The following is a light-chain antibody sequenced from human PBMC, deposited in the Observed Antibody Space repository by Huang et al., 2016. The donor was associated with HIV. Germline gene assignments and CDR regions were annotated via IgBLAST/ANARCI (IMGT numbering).Light chain of an antibody. CDR3: MQGTNWRT. CDR2: KVS. V-gene: IGKV2-30*02. Sequence: DIVVTQSPLSLPVTLGQPASISCRSSQSLVHSDGNTYLQWFQQRPGHSPRRLIYKVSKRDSGVPDRFSGSGSGTDFTLKISRVEAEDVGVYYCMQGTNWRTFGQGTKLEIK. CDR1: QSLVHSDGNTY. J-gene: IGKJ2*01.